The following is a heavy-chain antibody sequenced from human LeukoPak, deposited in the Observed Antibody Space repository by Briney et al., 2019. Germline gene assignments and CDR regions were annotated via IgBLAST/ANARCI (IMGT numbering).Heavy chain of an antibody. J-gene: IGHJ5*02. V-gene: IGHV4-34*01. CDR1: GGSFSGYY. CDR3: ARVITGRGNWFDP. Sequence: SETLSLTCAVYGGSFSGYYWSWIRQPPGKGLEWIGEINHSGSTNYNPSLKSRVTISVDTSKNQFSLKLSSVTAADTAVYYCARVITGRGNWFDPWGQGTLVTVSS. CDR2: INHSGST. D-gene: IGHD1-20*01.